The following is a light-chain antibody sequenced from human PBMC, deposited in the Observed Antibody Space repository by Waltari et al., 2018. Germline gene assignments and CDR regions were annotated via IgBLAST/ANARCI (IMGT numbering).Light chain of an antibody. CDR3: QQYNSYYT. Sequence: DIQMTQSPSTLSSSVGYRVTITCRASQSISSWCAWYQQKPGQAHKFLTYDASSLESGCPSRFSGSRSGTEFTLTISSLQPDDFATYYCQQYNSYYTFGQGTKLEIK. J-gene: IGKJ2*01. V-gene: IGKV1-5*01. CDR1: QSISSW. CDR2: DAS.